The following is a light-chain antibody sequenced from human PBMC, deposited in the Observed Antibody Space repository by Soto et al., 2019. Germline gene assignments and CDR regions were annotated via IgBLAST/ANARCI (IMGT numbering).Light chain of an antibody. CDR1: QSVRAYY. Sequence: EIVLTQSPGTLSLSPGERATLSCRASQSVRAYYLAWYQQKPGQAPRLLISGATTRATGIPERFSGSGSGTDFTLTINRLEPEDCAVYYCQQYSDSPRTFGQGTKVEIK. V-gene: IGKV3-20*01. J-gene: IGKJ1*01. CDR3: QQYSDSPRT. CDR2: GAT.